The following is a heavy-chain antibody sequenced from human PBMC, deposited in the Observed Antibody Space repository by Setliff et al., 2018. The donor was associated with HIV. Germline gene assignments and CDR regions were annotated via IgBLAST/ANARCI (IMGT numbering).Heavy chain of an antibody. Sequence: GGSLRLSCAASGFTFSSYWMSWVRQAPGKGLEWVANIKQDGSEKYYVDSVKGRFTISRDNAKNSLYLQMNSLRAEDTAVYYCSTVAAGDAFDIWGQGTMVTVSS. CDR3: STVAAGDAFDI. V-gene: IGHV3-7*01. J-gene: IGHJ3*02. D-gene: IGHD6-19*01. CDR1: GFTFSSYW. CDR2: IKQDGSEK.